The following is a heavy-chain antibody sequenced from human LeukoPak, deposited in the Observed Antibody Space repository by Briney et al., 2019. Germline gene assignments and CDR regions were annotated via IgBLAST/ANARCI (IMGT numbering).Heavy chain of an antibody. V-gene: IGHV3-23*01. CDR1: GFTFSSYA. Sequence: GGSLRLSCAASGFTFSSYAMSWVRQAPGKGLEWVSAISGSGGSTYYADSVKGRFTISRDNSKNTLYLQMNSLRAEDTAVYYCARGDDYYGSGSQFDYWGQGTLVTVSS. D-gene: IGHD3-10*01. CDR3: ARGDDYYGSGSQFDY. CDR2: ISGSGGST. J-gene: IGHJ4*02.